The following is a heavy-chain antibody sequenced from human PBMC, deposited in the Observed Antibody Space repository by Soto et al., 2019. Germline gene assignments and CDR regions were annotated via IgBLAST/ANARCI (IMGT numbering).Heavy chain of an antibody. V-gene: IGHV1-69*04. CDR3: AKEDANVCKS. CDR2: IFPLLAMV. Sequence: QVHLVQSGAEMKKPGSSVKVSCKVSGGDLTNSGISWVRQAPGQGLEWMGGIFPLLAMVDYSQKFQGRVTITADESKNTAYMDLGRLKSDDTAVYYCAKEDANVCKSRGQGTLVIVSS. CDR1: GGDLTNSG. J-gene: IGHJ4*02.